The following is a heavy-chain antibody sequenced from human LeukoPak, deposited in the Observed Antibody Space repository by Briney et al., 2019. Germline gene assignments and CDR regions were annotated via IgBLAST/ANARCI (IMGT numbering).Heavy chain of an antibody. Sequence: SQTLSLTCTVSGGSISSYYWSWIRQPPGKGLEWIGYIYYSGSTNYNPSLKSRVTISVDTSKNQFSLKLSSVTAADTAVYYCARDYGDWGYFDYWGQGTLVTVSS. CDR3: ARDYGDWGYFDY. CDR2: IYYSGST. V-gene: IGHV4-59*01. J-gene: IGHJ4*02. CDR1: GGSISSYY. D-gene: IGHD4-17*01.